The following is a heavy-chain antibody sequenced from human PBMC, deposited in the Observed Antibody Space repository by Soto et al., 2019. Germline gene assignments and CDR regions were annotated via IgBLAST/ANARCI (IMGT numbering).Heavy chain of an antibody. Sequence: SETLSLTCAVYGGSFSGYYWSWIRQPPGKGLEWIGEINHSGSTNYNPSLKSRVTISVDTSKNKFSLKLSAVTAADTAVYYCARGPRITIFGVARYYYYGMDVWGQGTTVTVSS. J-gene: IGHJ6*02. CDR2: INHSGST. CDR1: GGSFSGYY. CDR3: ARGPRITIFGVARYYYYGMDV. V-gene: IGHV4-34*01. D-gene: IGHD3-3*01.